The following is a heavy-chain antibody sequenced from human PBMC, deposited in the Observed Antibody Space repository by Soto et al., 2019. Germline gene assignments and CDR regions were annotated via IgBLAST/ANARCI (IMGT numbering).Heavy chain of an antibody. CDR1: AFTFSSYW. CDR3: ARDLFEAARRGEYAFDI. Sequence: VGSLRLSCAASAFTFSSYWMSWVRQAPGKGLEWVANIKQDGSEKYYVDSVKGRFTISRDNAKNSLYLQMNSLRAEDTAVYYCARDLFEAARRGEYAFDIWGQGTMVTVSS. J-gene: IGHJ3*02. V-gene: IGHV3-7*03. D-gene: IGHD3-16*01. CDR2: IKQDGSEK.